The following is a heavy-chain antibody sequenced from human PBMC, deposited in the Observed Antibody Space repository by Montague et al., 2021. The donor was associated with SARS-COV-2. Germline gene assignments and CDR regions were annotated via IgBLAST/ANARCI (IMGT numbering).Heavy chain of an antibody. Sequence: TLSLTCTVSGGSITSGGYYWTWIRQHPGKGLECLGSIDYSGNTYYNPSLMTRLSISMDTAKNHFSLELTSVTAADTAVYYCVSSGSYLLSAVGYWGQGALVTVSS. J-gene: IGHJ4*02. D-gene: IGHD3-10*01. CDR1: GGSITSGGYY. CDR3: VSSGSYLLSAVGY. CDR2: IDYSGNT. V-gene: IGHV4-31*03.